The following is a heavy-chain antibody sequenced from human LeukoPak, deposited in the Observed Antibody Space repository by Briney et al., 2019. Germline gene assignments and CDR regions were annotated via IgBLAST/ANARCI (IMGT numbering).Heavy chain of an antibody. CDR2: INHSGST. CDR3: ARGGFLVSSLRYFDL. Sequence: SETLSLTCAVYGGSFSGYYWSWIRQPPGKGLEWIGEINHSGSTNYNPSLKSRATISVDTSKNQFSLKLSSVTAADTAVYYCARGGFLVSSLRYFDLWGRGTLVTVSS. V-gene: IGHV4-34*01. CDR1: GGSFSGYY. J-gene: IGHJ2*01. D-gene: IGHD2-2*01.